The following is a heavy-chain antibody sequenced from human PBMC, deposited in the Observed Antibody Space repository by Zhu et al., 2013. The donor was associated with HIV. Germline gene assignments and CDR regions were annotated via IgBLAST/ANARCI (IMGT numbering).Heavy chain of an antibody. CDR2: INPTSGGT. Sequence: QARLVQSGAEVKKSGSSVKVSCKASGGTFSNYAINWVRQAPGQGLEWMGWINPTSGGTNYAQKFQGRVTMTSYTSISTVYMEVGSLQSDDTAMYYCARGVSSTWFFDYWGQGTLVTVSS. D-gene: IGHD6-13*01. CDR3: ARGVSSTWFFDY. CDR1: GGTFSNYA. J-gene: IGHJ4*02. V-gene: IGHV1-2*02.